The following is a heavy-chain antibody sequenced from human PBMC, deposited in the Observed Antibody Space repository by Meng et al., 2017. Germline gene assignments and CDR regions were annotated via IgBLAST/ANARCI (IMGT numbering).Heavy chain of an antibody. CDR3: ARDYGDYAWIAKRWFDP. CDR1: GGTFRSYA. V-gene: IGHV1-69*01. D-gene: IGHD4-17*01. Sequence: QVQPVQSGAEVRKPGSSVKVACKASGGTFRSYASSWVRQAPGQGLEWMGGIIPIFGTANYAQKFQGRVTITADESTSTAYMELSSLRSEDTAVYYCARDYGDYAWIAKRWFDPWGQGTLVTVSS. J-gene: IGHJ5*02. CDR2: IIPIFGTA.